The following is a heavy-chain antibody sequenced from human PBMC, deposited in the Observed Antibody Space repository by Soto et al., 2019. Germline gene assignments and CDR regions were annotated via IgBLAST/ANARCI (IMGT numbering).Heavy chain of an antibody. V-gene: IGHV1-69*12. J-gene: IGHJ6*02. CDR1: EGAFSDYA. D-gene: IGHD2-15*01. Sequence: QVQLVQSGAEVKKPGSSAKVSCKASEGAFSDYAFSWVRQAPGRGLEWLGGIMPIFRAPDYAQKFQGRVTITADEFTRTAYMEMNSLRSEDTAVYYCASWLKGPDIGNYYYGMDVWGQGTTVTVS. CDR2: IMPIFRAP. CDR3: ASWLKGPDIGNYYYGMDV.